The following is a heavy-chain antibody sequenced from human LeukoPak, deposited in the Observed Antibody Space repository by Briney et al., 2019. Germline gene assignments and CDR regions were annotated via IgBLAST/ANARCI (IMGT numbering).Heavy chain of an antibody. CDR3: ARAGSGSSIDPDFDY. J-gene: IGHJ4*02. V-gene: IGHV1-2*02. CDR1: GYTFTSYG. CDR2: INPHSGGT. Sequence: ASVKVSCKASGYTFTSYGISWVRQAPGQGLEWMGWINPHSGGTNYAQKFQGRVTMTRDTSISTAYMELSRLRSDDTAVYYCARAGSGSSIDPDFDYWGQGTLVTVSS. D-gene: IGHD3-10*01.